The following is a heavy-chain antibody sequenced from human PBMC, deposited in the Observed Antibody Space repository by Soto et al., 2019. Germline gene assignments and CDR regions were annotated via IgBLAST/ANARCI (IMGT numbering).Heavy chain of an antibody. J-gene: IGHJ5*02. V-gene: IGHV1-18*01. CDR1: GYTFTSYG. CDR3: ARARRFGELLSMGWFDP. CDR2: ISAYNGNT. D-gene: IGHD3-10*01. Sequence: ASVKVSCKASGYTFTSYGISCVRQAPGQGLEWMGWISAYNGNTNYAQKLQGRVTMTTDTSTSTAYMELRSLRSDDTAVYYCARARRFGELLSMGWFDPWGQGTLVTVSS.